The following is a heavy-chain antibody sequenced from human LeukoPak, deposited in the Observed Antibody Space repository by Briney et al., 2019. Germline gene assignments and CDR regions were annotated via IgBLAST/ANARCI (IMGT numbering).Heavy chain of an antibody. D-gene: IGHD3-22*01. CDR2: IDGSGGRP. J-gene: IGHJ5*02. CDR3: ARVSHLYYDSELTFDP. CDR1: GFTLSKYA. Sequence: GGSLRLSCAASGFTLSKYAMNWVRQAPGKGLEWVSGIDGSGGRPPSADSVKGRFTISRDISKNTLYLQMDSLRAEDTAAYYCARVSHLYYDSELTFDPWGQGTLVTVSS. V-gene: IGHV3-23*01.